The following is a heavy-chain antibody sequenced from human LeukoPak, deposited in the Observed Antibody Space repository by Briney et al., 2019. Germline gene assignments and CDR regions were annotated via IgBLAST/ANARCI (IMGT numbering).Heavy chain of an antibody. V-gene: IGHV1-2*02. CDR3: ARDGPFPYCGGDCYPDY. CDR1: GYTFTGYY. J-gene: IGHJ4*02. Sequence: ASVKLSCKASGYTFTGYYMHWVRQAPGQGLEWMGWINPNSGGTNYAQKFQGRVTMTRDTSISTAYMELSRLRSDDTAVYYCARDGPFPYCGGDCYPDYWGQGTLVTVSS. CDR2: INPNSGGT. D-gene: IGHD2-21*02.